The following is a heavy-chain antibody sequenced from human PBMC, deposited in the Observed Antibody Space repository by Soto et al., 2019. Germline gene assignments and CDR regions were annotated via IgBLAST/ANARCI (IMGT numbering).Heavy chain of an antibody. D-gene: IGHD2-2*01. CDR3: ARPRSKSSSGFDL. V-gene: IGHV3-74*03. CDR2: IWTDGSFT. Sequence: EQLVESGGTLVQPGGALRLSCVTSGFTFWNPWMHLVRQAPGLGPEGVSRIWTDGSFTTYADSVKGRFTISRDNAKNTVYLQMNSLRVEDTALYYCARPRSKSSSGFDLWGQGTMVTVSS. CDR1: GFTFWNPW. J-gene: IGHJ3*01.